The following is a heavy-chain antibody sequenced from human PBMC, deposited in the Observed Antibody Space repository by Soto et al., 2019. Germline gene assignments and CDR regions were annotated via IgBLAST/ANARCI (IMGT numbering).Heavy chain of an antibody. CDR1: GGSISSSSYY. Sequence: SETLSLTCTVSGGSISSSSYYWGWIRQPPGKGLEWIGSIYYSGSTYYNPSLKSRVTISVDTSKNQFSLKLSSVTAADTAVYYCARQLYCSSTSCAYYYYYYYMDVWGKGTTVTVSS. J-gene: IGHJ6*03. D-gene: IGHD2-2*01. V-gene: IGHV4-39*01. CDR3: ARQLYCSSTSCAYYYYYYYMDV. CDR2: IYYSGST.